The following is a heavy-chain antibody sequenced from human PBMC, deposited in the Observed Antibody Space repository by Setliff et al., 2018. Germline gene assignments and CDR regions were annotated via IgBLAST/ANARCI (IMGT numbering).Heavy chain of an antibody. Sequence: NPSETLSLTCTVSGGSISSSSYYWGWIRQPPGKGLEWIGSIYYSGSTYYNPSLKSRVTISVGTSKNQFSLKLSPVTAADTAVYYCARVKIAILPAAIDYWGQGTLVTVSS. CDR3: ARVKIAILPAAIDY. J-gene: IGHJ4*02. CDR1: GGSISSSSYY. CDR2: IYYSGST. D-gene: IGHD2-2*01. V-gene: IGHV4-39*07.